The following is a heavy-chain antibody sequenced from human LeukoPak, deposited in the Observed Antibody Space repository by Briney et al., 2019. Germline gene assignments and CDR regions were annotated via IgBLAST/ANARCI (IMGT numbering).Heavy chain of an antibody. CDR3: AKPDSGSYGEDY. J-gene: IGHJ4*02. V-gene: IGHV3-23*01. CDR1: GFTFSSYA. CDR2: ISGSGGST. Sequence: DPGGSLRLSCAASGFTFSSYAMSWVRQAPGKGLEWVSAISGSGGSTYYADSVKGRFTISRDNSKNTLYLQMNSLRAEDTAVYYCAKPDSGSYGEDYWGQGTLVTVSS. D-gene: IGHD1-26*01.